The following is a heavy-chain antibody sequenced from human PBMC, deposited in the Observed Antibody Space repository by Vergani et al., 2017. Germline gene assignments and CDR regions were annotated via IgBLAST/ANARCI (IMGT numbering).Heavy chain of an antibody. V-gene: IGHV4-59*01. CDR1: GDSMNTYY. J-gene: IGHJ4*02. CDR2: IYDSGDT. D-gene: IGHD2-21*01. Sequence: QVQLQESGPGLVKPSETLSLTCSFSGDSMNTYYWTWIRQPPGKGLEWIGYIYDSGDTKYNPSPKSRVTMSLDTSKNQFSLNLYSVTAADTAVYYCARGALWWLRQIDSWGQGTLVTVSS. CDR3: ARGALWWLRQIDS.